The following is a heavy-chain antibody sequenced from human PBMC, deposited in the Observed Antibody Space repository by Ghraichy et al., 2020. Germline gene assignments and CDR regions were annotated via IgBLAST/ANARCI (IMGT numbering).Heavy chain of an antibody. V-gene: IGHV3-74*01. D-gene: IGHD3-3*01. Sequence: GGSLRLSCAASGFTFSSYWMHWVRQAPGKGLVWVSRINSDGSSTSYADSVKGRFTISRDNAKNTLYLQMNSLRAEDTAVYYCARDAYDFWSGYGSDPWGQGTLVTVSS. CDR3: ARDAYDFWSGYGSDP. CDR1: GFTFSSYW. CDR2: INSDGSST. J-gene: IGHJ5*02.